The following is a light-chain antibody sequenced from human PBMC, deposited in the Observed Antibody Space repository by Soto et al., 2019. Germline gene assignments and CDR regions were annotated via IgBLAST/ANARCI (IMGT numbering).Light chain of an antibody. CDR3: SSHTNLTPVV. Sequence: QSVLTQPSSVSGSPGQSITISCTGTSSDVGGNDRVSWYQHHPGKDPKLLIYGVSLRPSGISDRFSGPKSGNTAHLSISGFQSEDEADYYCSSHTNLTPVVFGGGTNLPAL. V-gene: IGLV2-14*01. J-gene: IGLJ3*02. CDR2: GVS. CDR1: SSDVGGNDR.